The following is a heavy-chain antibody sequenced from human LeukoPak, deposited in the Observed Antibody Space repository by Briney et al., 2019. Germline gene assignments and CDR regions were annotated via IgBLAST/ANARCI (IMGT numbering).Heavy chain of an antibody. CDR3: ARGVAAAGTWWFDP. CDR2: IYHSGST. J-gene: IGHJ5*02. V-gene: IGHV4-30-2*01. Sequence: SETLSLTCAVSGGSISSGGYSWSWIRQPPGKGPEWIGYIYHSGSTYYNPSLKSRVTISVDRSKNQFSLKLSSVTAADTAVYYCARGVAAAGTWWFDPWGQGTLVTVSS. D-gene: IGHD6-13*01. CDR1: GGSISSGGYS.